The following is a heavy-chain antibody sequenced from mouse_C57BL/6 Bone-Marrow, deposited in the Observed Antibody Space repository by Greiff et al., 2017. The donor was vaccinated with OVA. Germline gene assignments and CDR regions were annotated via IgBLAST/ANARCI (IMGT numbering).Heavy chain of an antibody. J-gene: IGHJ4*01. CDR3: ASSPPYGSSYPHAMDY. CDR2: IYPSDSET. Sequence: VQLQQPGAELVRPGSSVKLSCKASGYTFTSYWMDWVKQRPGQGLEWIGNIYPSDSETHYNQKFKDKATLTVDKSSSTAYMQLSSLTSEDSAVYYCASSPPYGSSYPHAMDYWGQGTSVTVSS. V-gene: IGHV1-61*01. D-gene: IGHD1-1*01. CDR1: GYTFTSYW.